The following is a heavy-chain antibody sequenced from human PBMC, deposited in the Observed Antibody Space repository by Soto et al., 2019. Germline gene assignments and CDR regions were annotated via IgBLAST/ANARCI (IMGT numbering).Heavy chain of an antibody. CDR3: ARRYGPGFDY. CDR2: IYYSGST. CDR1: GGSISSYY. Sequence: SETLSLTCTVPGGSISSYYWSWIRQPPGKGLEWIGYIYYSGSTNYNPSLKSRVTISVDTSKNQFSLKLSSVTAADTAVYYCARRYGPGFDYWGQGTLVTVSS. D-gene: IGHD4-17*01. V-gene: IGHV4-59*08. J-gene: IGHJ4*02.